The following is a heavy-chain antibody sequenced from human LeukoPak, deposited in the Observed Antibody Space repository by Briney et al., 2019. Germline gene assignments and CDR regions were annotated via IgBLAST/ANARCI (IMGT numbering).Heavy chain of an antibody. V-gene: IGHV3-21*01. D-gene: IGHD2-2*01. CDR2: ISSSSSYI. Sequence: GGSLRLSCAASGFTFSSYSMNWVRQAPGKGLEWVSSISSSSSYIYYADSVKGRFTISRDNAKNSLYLQMNSLRAEDTAVYYCAKGGFIVVVPAAIPYYFDYWGQGTLVTVSS. CDR1: GFTFSSYS. CDR3: AKGGFIVVVPAAIPYYFDY. J-gene: IGHJ4*02.